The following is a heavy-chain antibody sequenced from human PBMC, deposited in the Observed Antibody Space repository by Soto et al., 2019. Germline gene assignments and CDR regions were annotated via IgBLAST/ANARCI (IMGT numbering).Heavy chain of an antibody. CDR2: IYYSGST. CDR3: ARGRSSGYSDY. J-gene: IGHJ4*02. V-gene: IGHV4-31*03. D-gene: IGHD3-22*01. CDR1: GGPISSGGYY. Sequence: SETLSLTCTVSGGPISSGGYYWSWIRQHPGKGLEWIGYIYYSGSTYYNPSLKSRVTISVDTSKNQFSLKLSSVTAADTAVYYCARGRSSGYSDYWGQGTLVTVSS.